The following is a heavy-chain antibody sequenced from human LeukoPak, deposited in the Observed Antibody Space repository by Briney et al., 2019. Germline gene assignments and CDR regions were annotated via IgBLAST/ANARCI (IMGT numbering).Heavy chain of an antibody. Sequence: SETLSLTCTVSGDSINSLDLWSWVRQPPGKGLEWIGEMYLSGTTHSNPSVKSRVTISIDMSKNQFSLKLTSVAAADTAVYFCARRFGSGSFSSWGQGTLVTVSS. CDR2: MYLSGTT. D-gene: IGHD3-10*01. V-gene: IGHV4-4*02. CDR3: ARRFGSGSFSS. J-gene: IGHJ5*02. CDR1: GDSINSLDL.